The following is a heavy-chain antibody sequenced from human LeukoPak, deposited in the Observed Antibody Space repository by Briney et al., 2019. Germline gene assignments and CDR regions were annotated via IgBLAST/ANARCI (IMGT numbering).Heavy chain of an antibody. CDR2: ISSSSSYI. J-gene: IGHJ4*01. CDR3: VRETQAGITDFDY. D-gene: IGHD4-23*01. V-gene: IGHV3-21*01. Sequence: PGGSLRLSCAASGFTFSSYSMNWVRQAPGKGLEWVSSISSSSSYIHSADSVRGRFTISRDNAKNSLFLQMNSLRAEDTAVYYCVRETQAGITDFDYWGQGTLVTVSS. CDR1: GFTFSSYS.